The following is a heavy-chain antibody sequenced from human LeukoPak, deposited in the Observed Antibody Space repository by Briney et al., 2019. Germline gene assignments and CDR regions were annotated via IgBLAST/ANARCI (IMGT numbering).Heavy chain of an antibody. J-gene: IGHJ4*02. D-gene: IGHD2-15*01. CDR1: GFFFRSYG. Sequence: PGGSLRLSCAASGFFFRSYGMHWVRQAPGKGLEWVAFIRYDGSNTYYADSVKGRFTISRDNSKNTLYLQMNSLRAEDTAVYYCASQGVPAALDYWGQGTLVTVSS. CDR3: ASQGVPAALDY. CDR2: IRYDGSNT. V-gene: IGHV3-30*02.